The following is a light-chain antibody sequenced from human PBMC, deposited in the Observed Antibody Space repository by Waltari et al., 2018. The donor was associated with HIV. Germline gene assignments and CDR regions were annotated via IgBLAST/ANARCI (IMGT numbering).Light chain of an antibody. CDR1: SSDVGSYNF. J-gene: IGLJ3*02. CDR2: EVS. CDR3: CSYAGSSTWV. Sequence: QSALTQPASVSGSPGQSITISCTGTSSDVGSYNFVSWYQQHPGKAPKLMIYEVSKRPSGVSNRCSGYKSGNTASLTISGLQAEDEADYYCCSYAGSSTWVFGGGTKLTVL. V-gene: IGLV2-23*02.